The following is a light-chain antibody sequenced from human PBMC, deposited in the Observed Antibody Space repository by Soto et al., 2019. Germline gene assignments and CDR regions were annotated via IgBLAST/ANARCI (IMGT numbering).Light chain of an antibody. Sequence: QSALTQPASVSGSPGQSITISCTGTSHDVGGYNYVSWYQQHPGKAPKLMIYDVSARPSGVSNRFSGSKSDDTASLTISGLQAEDEADYYCCSSSSSSTVVFGGGTQLTVL. CDR1: SHDVGGYNY. J-gene: IGLJ2*01. CDR2: DVS. V-gene: IGLV2-14*01. CDR3: CSSSSSSTVV.